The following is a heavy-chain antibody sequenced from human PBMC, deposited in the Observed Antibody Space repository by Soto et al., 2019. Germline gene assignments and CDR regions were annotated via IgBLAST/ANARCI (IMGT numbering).Heavy chain of an antibody. J-gene: IGHJ3*02. V-gene: IGHV3-23*01. CDR1: GFTFSTYA. D-gene: IGHD3-16*01. CDR3: ARPYVEVGVNDAFDM. CDR2: IGTHADTT. Sequence: EVQLLESGGGLVQPGGSLRLSCAASGFTFSTYALTWVRQAPGKGLEWVSSIGTHADTTYYVDSVKGRFSISRDNSKNTVYLQMSSLSAEDTAVYYCARPYVEVGVNDAFDMWGRGTMVTVSS.